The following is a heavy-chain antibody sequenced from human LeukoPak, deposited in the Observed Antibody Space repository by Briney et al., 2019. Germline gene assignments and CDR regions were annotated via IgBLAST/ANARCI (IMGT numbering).Heavy chain of an antibody. CDR2: INNDGTEK. Sequence: PGGSLRLSCAASGFTFSTYWMHWVRHAPGKGLVWVSRINNDGTEKVYADSVKGRFTISRDNAKNTVYLQMNSLRVEDAAVYYCARGEPNYSYFKWGRGTLVSVSS. D-gene: IGHD5-18*01. CDR1: GFTFSTYW. V-gene: IGHV3-74*01. J-gene: IGHJ4*02. CDR3: ARGEPNYSYFK.